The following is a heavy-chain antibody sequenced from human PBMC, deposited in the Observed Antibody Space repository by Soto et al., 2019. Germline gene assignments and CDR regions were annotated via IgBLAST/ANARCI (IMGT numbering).Heavy chain of an antibody. CDR3: ARQAIVVVPAAYWFDP. CDR2: IYYSGST. Sequence: PSETLSLTCTVSGGSISSSSYYWGWIRQPPGKGLEWIGSIYYSGSTYYNPSLKSRVTISVDTSKNQFSLKLSSVTAADTAVYYCARQAIVVVPAAYWFDPWGQGTLVTVSS. CDR1: GGSISSSSYY. D-gene: IGHD2-2*01. V-gene: IGHV4-39*01. J-gene: IGHJ5*02.